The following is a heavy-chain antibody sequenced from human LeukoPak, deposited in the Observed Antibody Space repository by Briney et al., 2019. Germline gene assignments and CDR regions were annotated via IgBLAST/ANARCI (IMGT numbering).Heavy chain of an antibody. V-gene: IGHV4-59*01. CDR1: GGSINTYY. D-gene: IGHD4-11*01. CDR3: ARGRVSSSTWYSTYYYFFYMDF. Sequence: SETLSLTCSVTGGSINTYYWTWIRQPPGKELEWIGYIYYNGDTKSSPSLKSRVNVSIDTSKRQFSLKLKSVSAADTAVYFCARGRVSSSTWYSTYYYFFYMDFWGKGTTVTVSS. J-gene: IGHJ6*03. CDR2: IYYNGDT.